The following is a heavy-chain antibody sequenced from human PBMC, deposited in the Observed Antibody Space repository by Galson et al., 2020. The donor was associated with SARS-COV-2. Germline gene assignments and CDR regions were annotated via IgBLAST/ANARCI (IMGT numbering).Heavy chain of an antibody. V-gene: IGHV4-61*08. D-gene: IGHD3-22*01. J-gene: IGHJ5*02. CDR3: TKVNDSGYQGWEWFDP. Sequence: ASETLSLTCTVFGVSVSNTGYYWSWIRQSPGKGLEWIGYIFYNGDTNYNPSLKSRLTMSKDTSKNQLSLKLTSVTAADTAVYYCTKVNDSGYQGWEWFDPWGQGTLVTVSS. CDR1: GVSVSNTGYY. CDR2: IFYNGDT.